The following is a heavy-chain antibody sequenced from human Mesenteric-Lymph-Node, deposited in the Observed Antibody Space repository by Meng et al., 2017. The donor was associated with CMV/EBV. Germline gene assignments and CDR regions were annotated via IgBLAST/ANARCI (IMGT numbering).Heavy chain of an antibody. Sequence: SGYTLTRYEINWVRQAPGQGLEWMGWISASNGNTKYAQKVQGRVTMTIDPSTSTTYMELRSLRSDDTAVYYCARDLPTISGLLPVGFWGQGTLVTVSS. CDR1: GYTLTRYE. J-gene: IGHJ4*02. CDR3: ARDLPTISGLLPVGF. CDR2: ISASNGNT. V-gene: IGHV1-18*01. D-gene: IGHD3/OR15-3a*01.